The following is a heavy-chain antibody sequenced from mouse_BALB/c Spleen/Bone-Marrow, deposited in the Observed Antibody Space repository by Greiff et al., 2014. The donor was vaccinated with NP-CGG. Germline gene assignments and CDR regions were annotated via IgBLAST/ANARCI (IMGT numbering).Heavy chain of an antibody. J-gene: IGHJ3*01. Sequence: VKLMESGAEVVRPGTSVKVSCKASGYAFTNYLIEWIKQRPGQGLEWIGLINPGSGGTNYNEKFKGKATLTADKSSSTAYMQLGSLTSDDSAVYFCARVLGRAFWGQGTLVTVSA. CDR2: INPGSGGT. V-gene: IGHV1-54*01. CDR1: GYAFTNYL. D-gene: IGHD4-1*01. CDR3: ARVLGRAF.